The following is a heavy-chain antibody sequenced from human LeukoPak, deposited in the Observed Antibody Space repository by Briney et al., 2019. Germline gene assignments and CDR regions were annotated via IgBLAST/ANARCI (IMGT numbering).Heavy chain of an antibody. V-gene: IGHV4-34*01. CDR1: GGSFSGYY. J-gene: IGHJ4*02. CDR2: INHSGST. Sequence: SETLSLTCAVYGGSFSGYYWSWIRQPPGKGLEWIGEINHSGSTNYNPSLKSRVTISVDTSKNQFSLKLSSVTAADTAVYYCARGVGRQQLEYLDYWGQGTLVTVSS. D-gene: IGHD6-13*01. CDR3: ARGVGRQQLEYLDY.